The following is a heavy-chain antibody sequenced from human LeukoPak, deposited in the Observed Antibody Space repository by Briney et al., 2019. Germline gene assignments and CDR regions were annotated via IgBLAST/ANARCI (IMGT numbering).Heavy chain of an antibody. CDR3: AREAVAGIIDY. V-gene: IGHV3-74*01. D-gene: IGHD6-19*01. CDR2: INSDGRSR. CDR1: GFTFSSYW. J-gene: IGHJ4*02. Sequence: GGSLRLSCAASGFTFSSYWMHWVRQAPGKGLVWVSRINSDGRSRNYAESAKGRFTISRDNAKNTLYLQMNSLRAEDTAVYYCAREAVAGIIDYWGQGTLVTVSS.